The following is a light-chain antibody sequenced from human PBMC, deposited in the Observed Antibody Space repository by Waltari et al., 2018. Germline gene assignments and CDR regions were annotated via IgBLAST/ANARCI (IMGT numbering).Light chain of an antibody. CDR3: SSYTGTSYV. V-gene: IGLV2-8*01. CDR2: GVS. Sequence: QSALTQPPSASGSLGQSVTISCTGTSSDVGAYDSVSWFQQHPGKAPKLIIWGVSKRPSGVLGRFSGSKSGNTASLTVSGLQSEDEADYYCSSYTGTSYVFGPGTQVTVL. CDR1: SSDVGAYDS. J-gene: IGLJ1*01.